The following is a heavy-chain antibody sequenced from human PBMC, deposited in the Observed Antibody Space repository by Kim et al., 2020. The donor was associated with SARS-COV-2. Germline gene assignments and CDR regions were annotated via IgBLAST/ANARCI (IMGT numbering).Heavy chain of an antibody. D-gene: IGHD2-2*02. CDR2: INPSGGST. J-gene: IGHJ6*02. CDR3: ARELGYCSSTSCSTSLRGMDV. Sequence: ASVKVSCKASGYTFTSYYMHWVRQAPGQGLEWMGIINPSGGSTSYAQKFQGRVTMTRDTSTSTVYMELSSLRSEDTAVYYCARELGYCSSTSCSTSLRGMDVWGQGTTVTVSS. CDR1: GYTFTSYY. V-gene: IGHV1-46*01.